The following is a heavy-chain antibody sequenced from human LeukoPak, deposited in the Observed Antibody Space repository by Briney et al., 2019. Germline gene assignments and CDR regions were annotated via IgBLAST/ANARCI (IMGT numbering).Heavy chain of an antibody. CDR2: IIPISGTA. CDR3: ARGGYGGSGSYSSFHY. CDR1: GGTFSSYV. D-gene: IGHD3-10*01. Sequence: SVKVSCKASGGTFSSYVISWVRQAPGQGLEWMGGIIPISGTANYAQKVQGRVTITAAESTSTAYMELSSLRSEDTAVYYCARGGYGGSGSYSSFHYWGQVSLVTVSS. V-gene: IGHV1-69*13. J-gene: IGHJ4*02.